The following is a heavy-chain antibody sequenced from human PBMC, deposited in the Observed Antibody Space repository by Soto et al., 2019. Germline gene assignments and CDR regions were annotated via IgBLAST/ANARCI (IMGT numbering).Heavy chain of an antibody. CDR2: IYHSGST. J-gene: IGHJ4*02. CDR3: ARVAVYYDSSGYYSNCLDY. Sequence: KTSETLSLTCAVSGGSISSGGYSWSWIRQPPGKGLEWIGYIYHSGSTYYNPSLKSRVTISVDRSKNQFSLKLSSVTAADTAVYYCARVAVYYDSSGYYSNCLDYWGQGTLVTVSS. CDR1: GGSISSGGYS. V-gene: IGHV4-30-2*01. D-gene: IGHD3-22*01.